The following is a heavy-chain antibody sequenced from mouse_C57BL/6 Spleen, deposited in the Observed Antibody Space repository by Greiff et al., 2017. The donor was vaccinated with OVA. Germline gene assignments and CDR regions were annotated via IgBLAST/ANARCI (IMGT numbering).Heavy chain of an antibody. D-gene: IGHD1-1*01. CDR1: GFTFSSYA. CDR2: ISDGGSYT. Sequence: VQLKESGGGLVKPGGSLKLSCAASGFTFSSYAMSWVRQTPEKRLEWVATISDGGSYTYYPDNVKGRFTISRDNAKNNLYLQMSHLKSEDTAMYYCARGDGSWYFDVWGTGTTVTVSS. CDR3: ARGDGSWYFDV. J-gene: IGHJ1*03. V-gene: IGHV5-4*01.